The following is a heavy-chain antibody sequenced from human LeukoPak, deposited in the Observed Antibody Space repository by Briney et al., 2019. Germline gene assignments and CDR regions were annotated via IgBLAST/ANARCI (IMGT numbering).Heavy chain of an antibody. D-gene: IGHD3-10*01. Sequence: PSETLSLTCTVSGYSISSGYYWGWIRQPPGKGLEWIGSIYHSGSTYYNPSLKSRVTISVDTSKNQFSLKLSSVTAADTAVYYCARRWFGESPFDYWGQGTLVTVSS. V-gene: IGHV4-38-2*02. J-gene: IGHJ4*02. CDR1: GYSISSGYY. CDR2: IYHSGST. CDR3: ARRWFGESPFDY.